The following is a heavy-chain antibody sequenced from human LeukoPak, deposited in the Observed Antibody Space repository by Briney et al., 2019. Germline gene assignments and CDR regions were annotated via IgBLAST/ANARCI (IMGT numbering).Heavy chain of an antibody. CDR2: IYHSGST. D-gene: IGHD5-12*01. CDR1: GGSISSYY. Sequence: PSETLSLTCTVSGGSISSYYWSWIRQPPGKGLEWIGSIYHSGSTYYNPSLKSRVTISVDTSKNQFSLKLSSVTAADTAVYYCARVSPVGRSGFPDYWGQGTLVTVSS. CDR3: ARVSPVGRSGFPDY. V-gene: IGHV4-59*08. J-gene: IGHJ4*02.